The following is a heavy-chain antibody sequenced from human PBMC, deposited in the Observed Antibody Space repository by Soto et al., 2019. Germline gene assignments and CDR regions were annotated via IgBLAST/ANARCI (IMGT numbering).Heavy chain of an antibody. CDR1: GFTFSSYS. D-gene: IGHD3-10*01. J-gene: IGHJ4*02. Sequence: EVQLLESGGGLVQPGGSLRLSCAASGFTFSSYSMNWVRQAPGKGLEWVASVGGGGDHTFNADSVKGRFTISRDDSQSTLFLQMNSLRADDTAVYFCAKRDSGSGRSPPLINYWGQGTLVTVSS. V-gene: IGHV3-23*01. CDR3: AKRDSGSGRSPPLINY. CDR2: VGGGGDHT.